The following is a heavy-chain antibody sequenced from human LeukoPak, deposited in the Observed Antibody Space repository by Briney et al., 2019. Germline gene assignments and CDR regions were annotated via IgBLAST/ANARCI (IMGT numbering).Heavy chain of an antibody. D-gene: IGHD2-15*01. CDR1: EFPFSTYA. Sequence: GGSLRLSCAASEFPFSTYALSWVRQAPGKGREGVSAISGSWGSTYYADSVKGRFTISRDNSKNTLYLQMNSLRAEDTAVYYCAKGVDCSGGSCYAYYYYYGMDVWGQGTTVAVSS. V-gene: IGHV3-23*01. J-gene: IGHJ6*02. CDR3: AKGVDCSGGSCYAYYYYYGMDV. CDR2: ISGSWGST.